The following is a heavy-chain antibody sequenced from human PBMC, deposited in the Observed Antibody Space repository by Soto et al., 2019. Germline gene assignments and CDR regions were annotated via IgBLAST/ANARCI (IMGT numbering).Heavy chain of an antibody. V-gene: IGHV3-74*01. D-gene: IGHD5-12*01. Sequence: GGSLRLSCAASGFTFSSYWMHWVRQAPGKGLVWVSRINSDGSSTSYADSVKGRFTISGDNAKNTLYLQMNSLRAEDTAVYYCARAGSGKYGYSGYDVNDAFDIWGQGTMVTVSS. CDR1: GFTFSSYW. CDR3: ARAGSGKYGYSGYDVNDAFDI. CDR2: INSDGSST. J-gene: IGHJ3*02.